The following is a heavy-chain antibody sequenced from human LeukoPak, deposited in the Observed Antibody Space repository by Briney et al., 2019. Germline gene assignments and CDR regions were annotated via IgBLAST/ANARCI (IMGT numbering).Heavy chain of an antibody. D-gene: IGHD3-9*01. Sequence: GGSLRLSCAASGFTFSSYAMHWVRQAPGKGLEWVSAISGSGGSTYYADSVKGRFTISRDNSKNTLYLQMNSLRAEDTAVYYCAKDSRYDILTGYHFDYWGQGTLVTVSS. CDR1: GFTFSSYA. CDR3: AKDSRYDILTGYHFDY. V-gene: IGHV3-23*01. CDR2: ISGSGGST. J-gene: IGHJ4*02.